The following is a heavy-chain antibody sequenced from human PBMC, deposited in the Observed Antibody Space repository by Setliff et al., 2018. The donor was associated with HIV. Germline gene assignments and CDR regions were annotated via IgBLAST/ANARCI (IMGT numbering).Heavy chain of an antibody. CDR2: IYYTGST. CDR3: VRGYCSSTTCYDDYYYMDV. V-gene: IGHV4-39*07. CDR1: GGSISTSRHY. J-gene: IGHJ6*03. D-gene: IGHD2-2*01. Sequence: SETLSLTCTVSGGSISTSRHYWGWIRQPPGKGLEWIGSIYYTGSTYYNPSLKSRVTISVDTSKNQFFLKLSSVTAADTAVYYCVRGYCSSTTCYDDYYYMDVWGKGSTVTVSS.